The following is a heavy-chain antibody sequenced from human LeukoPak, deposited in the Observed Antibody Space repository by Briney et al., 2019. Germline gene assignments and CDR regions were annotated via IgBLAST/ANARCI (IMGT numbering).Heavy chain of an antibody. CDR1: GGSISSSSYY. J-gene: IGHJ4*02. Sequence: PSETLSLTCTDSGGSISSSSYYWGWIRQPPGKGLEWIGSIYYSGSTNYNPSLKSRVTISVDTSKNQFSLKLSSVTAADTAVYYCARSSVIRYYYDSSGYYPYWGQGTLVTVSS. CDR2: IYYSGST. V-gene: IGHV4-39*07. CDR3: ARSSVIRYYYDSSGYYPY. D-gene: IGHD3-22*01.